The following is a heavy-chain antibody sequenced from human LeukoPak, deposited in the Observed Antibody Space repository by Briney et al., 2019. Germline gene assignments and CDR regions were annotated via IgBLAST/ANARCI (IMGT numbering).Heavy chain of an antibody. CDR3: ARDHPPYYDILTGPGDAFDI. V-gene: IGHV3-64*01. CDR1: GFTFSSYA. J-gene: IGHJ3*02. D-gene: IGHD3-9*01. Sequence: GGSLRLSCAASGFTFSSYAMHWVRQAPGKGLEYVSAISSNGGSTYYANSVKGRFTISRDNSKNTLYLQMGSLRAEDMAVYYCARDHPPYYDILTGPGDAFDIWGQGTMVTVSS. CDR2: ISSNGGST.